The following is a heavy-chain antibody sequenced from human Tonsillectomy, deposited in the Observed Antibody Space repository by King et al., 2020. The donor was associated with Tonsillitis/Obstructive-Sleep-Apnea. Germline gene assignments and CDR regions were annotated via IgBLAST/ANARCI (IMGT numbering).Heavy chain of an antibody. J-gene: IGHJ4*02. CDR2: VSGSGRST. CDR3: AVSTDYGDYVLGY. V-gene: IGHV3-23*04. CDR1: GFTFSDYA. Sequence: VQLVESGGGLVQPGGSLRLSCAVSGFTFSDYAMSWVRQAPGKGLEWVSTVSGSGRSTYYGDSVKGRFTISRDNSKNTLCLQMNSLRAEETAVYYCAVSTDYGDYVLGYWGQGTLVTVSS. D-gene: IGHD4-17*01.